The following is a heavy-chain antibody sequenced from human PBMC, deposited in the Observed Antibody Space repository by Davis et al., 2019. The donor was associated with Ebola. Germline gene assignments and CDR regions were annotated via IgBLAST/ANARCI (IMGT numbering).Heavy chain of an antibody. Sequence: PGGSLRLSCAASGFTFSSYGMHWVRQAPGKGLEWVAVISYDGSNKYYADSVKGRFTISRDNSKNSLYLQMNSLRPEDTALYYCAKASGYSGYDLDRHIDFWGQGTLVTVSS. CDR1: GFTFSSYG. CDR2: ISYDGSNK. V-gene: IGHV3-30*18. D-gene: IGHD5-12*01. J-gene: IGHJ4*02. CDR3: AKASGYSGYDLDRHIDF.